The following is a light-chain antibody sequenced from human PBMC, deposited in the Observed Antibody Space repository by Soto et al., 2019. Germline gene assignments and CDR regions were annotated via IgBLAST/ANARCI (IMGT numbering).Light chain of an antibody. CDR2: DVS. CDR3: CSYAGSYTWV. V-gene: IGLV2-11*01. J-gene: IGLJ3*02. Sequence: QSALTQPRSVSGSPGQSVTISCTGTSSDVGGYNYVSWYQQHPGKAPKLMIYDVSKRPSGVPDRFSGSKSGNTASLTISGXXXEXXADXXCCSYAGSYTWVFGGGTKLTVL. CDR1: SSDVGGYNY.